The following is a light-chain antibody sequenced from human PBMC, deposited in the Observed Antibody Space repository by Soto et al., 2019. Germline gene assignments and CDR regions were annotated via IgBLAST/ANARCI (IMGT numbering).Light chain of an antibody. CDR1: QSVRSSY. J-gene: IGKJ5*01. CDR2: ATS. Sequence: EIVLTQSPATLSLTPGERATLSCRASQSVRSSYLAWYRQKPGQTPRLLIYATSSRATGIPDRFSGSGSGTDFTLTISRLEPEDFAVYYCQQYGSSRITFGQGTRLEIK. V-gene: IGKV3-20*01. CDR3: QQYGSSRIT.